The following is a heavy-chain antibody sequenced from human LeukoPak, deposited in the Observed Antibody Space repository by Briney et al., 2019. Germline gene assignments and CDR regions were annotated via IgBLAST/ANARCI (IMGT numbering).Heavy chain of an antibody. CDR2: ISGSGGST. CDR3: AKHIRFSGPLYYFDY. V-gene: IGHV3-23*01. J-gene: IGHJ4*02. Sequence: GGSLRLSCAASGFTFSSYAMTWVRQAPGKGLEWVSGISGSGGSTYYADSVKGRFTISRDNSKNTLYLQMNSLRAEDTAVYYCAKHIRFSGPLYYFDYWGQGTLVTVSS. CDR1: GFTFSSYA. D-gene: IGHD3-3*01.